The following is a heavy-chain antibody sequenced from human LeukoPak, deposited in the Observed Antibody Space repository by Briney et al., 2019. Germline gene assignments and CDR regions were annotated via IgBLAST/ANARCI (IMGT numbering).Heavy chain of an antibody. CDR3: ARAGYSSSWYGAFDI. J-gene: IGHJ3*02. CDR1: GYTFTGYY. D-gene: IGHD6-13*01. CDR2: INPNSGGS. V-gene: IGHV1-2*02. Sequence: ASVKVSCKASGYTFTGYYMHWVRQAPGQGLEWMGWINPNSGGSDYAQKFRGRVTMTRDTSINSSYMELSRLRSDDTAVYYCARAGYSSSWYGAFDIWGQGTLVTVSS.